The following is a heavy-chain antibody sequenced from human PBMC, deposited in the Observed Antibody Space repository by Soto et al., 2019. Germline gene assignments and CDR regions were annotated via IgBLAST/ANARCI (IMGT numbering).Heavy chain of an antibody. J-gene: IGHJ2*01. CDR3: AKGDSSGWYPNWYFDL. V-gene: IGHV3-23*01. D-gene: IGHD6-19*01. CDR1: GFTFNSYA. Sequence: EVPLLESGGGLVQPGGSLRLSCAASGFTFNSYAMTWVRQAPGKGLEWVSGIIGSGGGTYYADSVKGRFTVSRDNSKNTLYLQMNSLRAEDTALYYCAKGDSSGWYPNWYFDLWGRGTLVTVSS. CDR2: IIGSGGGT.